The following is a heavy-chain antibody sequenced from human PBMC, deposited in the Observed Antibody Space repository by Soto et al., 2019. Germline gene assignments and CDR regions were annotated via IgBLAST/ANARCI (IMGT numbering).Heavy chain of an antibody. CDR1: GASISSYY. D-gene: IGHD6-13*01. J-gene: IGHJ5*02. CDR2: IYTSGST. Sequence: QVQLQESGPGLVKPSETLSLTCTVSGASISSYYWSWIRQPAGKGLEWIGRIYTSGSTNYNPSLRSRVTMSVDTSKNQSSLKLSSVTAADTAVYYCARSLYSSSWYVWFDPWGQGTLVTVSS. CDR3: ARSLYSSSWYVWFDP. V-gene: IGHV4-4*07.